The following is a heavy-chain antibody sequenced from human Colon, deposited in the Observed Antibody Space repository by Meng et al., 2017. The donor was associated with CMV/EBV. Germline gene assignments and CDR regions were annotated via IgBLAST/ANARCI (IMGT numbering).Heavy chain of an antibody. D-gene: IGHD6-13*01. V-gene: IGHV3-64*02. CDR3: AREAAAGTYFIRFGMDV. J-gene: IGHJ6*02. CDR1: GFTFSSYA. CDR2: ISSNGGST. Sequence: GESLKISCAASGFTFSSYAMHWVRQAPGKGLKYVSAISSNGGSTYYADSVKGRFTISRDNSKNTLYLQMGSLRAEDMAVYYCAREAAAGTYFIRFGMDVWGQGTTVTVSS.